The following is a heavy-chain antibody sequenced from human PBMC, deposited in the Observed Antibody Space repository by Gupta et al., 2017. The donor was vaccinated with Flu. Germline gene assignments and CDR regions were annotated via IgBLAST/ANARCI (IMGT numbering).Heavy chain of an antibody. CDR3: VRGGSGYYLFDD. CDR2: TNPNSGDT. D-gene: IGHD3-3*01. V-gene: IGHV1-8*01. J-gene: IGHJ4*02. Sequence: NWVRQATGQGLEWMGWTNPNSGDTGYAQKFKGRVTLTSDTSTNIAYMELSSLTSEDTALYFCVRGGSGYYLFDDWDQGTLVTVSS.